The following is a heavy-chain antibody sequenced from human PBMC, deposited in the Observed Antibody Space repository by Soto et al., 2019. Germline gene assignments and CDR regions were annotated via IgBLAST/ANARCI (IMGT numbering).Heavy chain of an antibody. CDR1: GFTFSSYA. J-gene: IGHJ4*02. V-gene: IGHV3-23*01. CDR3: AKVERIVGAMGGFHY. D-gene: IGHD1-26*01. CDR2: ISGSGGST. Sequence: PGGSLRLSCAASGFTFSSYAMSWVRQAPGKGLEWVSAISGSGGSTYYADSVKGRFTISRDNSKNTLYLQMNSLRAEDTAVYYCAKVERIVGAMGGFHYWGQGTLVTVSS.